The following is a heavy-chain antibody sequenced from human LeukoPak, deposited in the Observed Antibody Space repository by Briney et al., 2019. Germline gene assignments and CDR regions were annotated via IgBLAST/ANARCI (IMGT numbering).Heavy chain of an antibody. CDR1: GGPFNTYY. CDR3: ARAPFWTISARPLDR. CDR2: INHSGST. J-gene: IGHJ5*02. D-gene: IGHD6-6*01. V-gene: IGHV4-34*01. Sequence: PSETLSLTCAVYGGPFNTYYWNWIRQPRGRGLEWIGEINHSGSTNYNPSLKSRVTISIDTSKNQFSLRLTSVTAADTAVYYCARAPFWTISARPLDRWGQGTLVTVSS.